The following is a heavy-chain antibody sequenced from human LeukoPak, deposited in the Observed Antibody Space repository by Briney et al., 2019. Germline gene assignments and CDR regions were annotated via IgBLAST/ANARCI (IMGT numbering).Heavy chain of an antibody. CDR3: ARGVSGYSDTGAYTTPLGY. Sequence: SETLSLTCTVSGGSLSTSNYYWGWVRQPPGTGLEWLGYIYYSGSTNYNPSRKSRVTFSVDTSKNQFSLKLSSVTAADTAVYFCARGVSGYSDTGAYTTPLGYWGQGTLVTVSA. J-gene: IGHJ4*02. CDR1: GGSLSTSNYY. D-gene: IGHD3-22*01. CDR2: IYYSGST. V-gene: IGHV4-61*05.